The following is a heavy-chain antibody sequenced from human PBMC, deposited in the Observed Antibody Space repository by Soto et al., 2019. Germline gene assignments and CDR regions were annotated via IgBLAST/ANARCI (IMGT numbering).Heavy chain of an antibody. Sequence: QVQLVQSGAEVKKPGASVKVSCKASGYTFTSYGISWVRQAPGQGLEWMGWISAYNGNTNYAQKLQGRVTMTTDTSTSPAYMELRSLRSDDTAVYYCARDTGDCISTSCYSPYYYYGMDVWGQGTTVTVSS. CDR2: ISAYNGNT. D-gene: IGHD2-2*01. J-gene: IGHJ6*02. CDR3: ARDTGDCISTSCYSPYYYYGMDV. CDR1: GYTFTSYG. V-gene: IGHV1-18*01.